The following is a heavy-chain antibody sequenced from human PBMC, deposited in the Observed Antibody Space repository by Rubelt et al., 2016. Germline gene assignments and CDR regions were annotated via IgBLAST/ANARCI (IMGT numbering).Heavy chain of an antibody. J-gene: IGHJ4*02. CDR3: ARVYSSDSFDY. D-gene: IGHD6-19*01. Sequence: APGQGLEWMGWISAYNGNTNYAQKLQGRVTMTTDTSTSTAYMELRSLRSDDTAVYYCARVYSSDSFDYWGQGTLVTVSS. V-gene: IGHV1-18*01. CDR2: ISAYNGNT.